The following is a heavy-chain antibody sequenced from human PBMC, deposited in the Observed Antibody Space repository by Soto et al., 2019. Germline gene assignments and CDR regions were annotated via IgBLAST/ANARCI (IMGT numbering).Heavy chain of an antibody. Sequence: SETLSLTCAVYGGSFSGYYWSWIRQPPGKGLEWIGEINHSGSTNYNPSLKSRVTISVDTSKNQFSLKLSSVTAADTAVYYCARGITIFGVVISYYYYGMDVWGQGTRVTVSS. CDR3: ARGITIFGVVISYYYYGMDV. CDR2: INHSGST. D-gene: IGHD3-3*01. V-gene: IGHV4-34*01. CDR1: GGSFSGYY. J-gene: IGHJ6*02.